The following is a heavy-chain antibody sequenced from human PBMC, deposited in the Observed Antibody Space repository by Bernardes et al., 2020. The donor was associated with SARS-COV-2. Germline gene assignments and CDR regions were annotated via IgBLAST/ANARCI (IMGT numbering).Heavy chain of an antibody. CDR3: VSNGYYSLDY. CDR2: VHHNGYS. V-gene: IGHV4-4*02. CDR1: GDSITGDSW. Sequence: SETLSLTCAVSGDSITGDSWWSWVLQSPEKGLEWIGEVHHNGYSNYNPSLKSRVTFLLDKSKNQFSLRLSSVTAADTAFYYCVSNGYYSLDYWSQGTLVTVSS. D-gene: IGHD1-1*01. J-gene: IGHJ4*02.